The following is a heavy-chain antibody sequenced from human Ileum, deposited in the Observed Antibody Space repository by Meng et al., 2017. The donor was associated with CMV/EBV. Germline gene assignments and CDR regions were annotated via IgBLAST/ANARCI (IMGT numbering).Heavy chain of an antibody. CDR3: ARKRDLGPDLSWLDP. V-gene: IGHV4-34*02. CDR2: VNHIGGT. D-gene: IGHD5-24*01. J-gene: IGHJ5*02. CDR1: GSSFGGFY. Sequence: QGQIQQWGAGLLKPSETLSLTCAVYGSSFGGFYWTWIRQTSGKGLEWIGEVNHIGGTNYNPSLKSRVTISVDTSKKEFSLKLNSVTAADTAVYYCARKRDLGPDLSWLDPWGQGSLVTVSS.